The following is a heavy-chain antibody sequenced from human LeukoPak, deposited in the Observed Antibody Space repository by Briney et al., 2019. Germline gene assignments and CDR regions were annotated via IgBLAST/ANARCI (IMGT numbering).Heavy chain of an antibody. CDR3: ARGGSWYGFAYYYYMDV. D-gene: IGHD6-13*01. Sequence: SETLSLTCTVSGGSISSYYWSWIRQPPGKGLEWIGYIYYSGSTNYNPSLKSRVTISVDTSKNQFSLKLSSVTAADTAVYYCARGGSWYGFAYYYYMDVWGKGTTVTISS. J-gene: IGHJ6*03. V-gene: IGHV4-59*01. CDR1: GGSISSYY. CDR2: IYYSGST.